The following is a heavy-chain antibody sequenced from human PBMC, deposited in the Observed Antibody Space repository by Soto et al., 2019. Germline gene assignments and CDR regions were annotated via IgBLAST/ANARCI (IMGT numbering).Heavy chain of an antibody. D-gene: IGHD2-21*02. Sequence: SETLSLTCAVYGGSFSGYYWSWIRQPPGKGLEWIGEINHSGSTNYNPSLKSRVTISVDTSKNQFSLKLSSVTAADTAVYYCARDRRGYCGGDCYKSKFDYWGQGTLVTVS. V-gene: IGHV4-34*01. CDR2: INHSGST. J-gene: IGHJ4*02. CDR3: ARDRRGYCGGDCYKSKFDY. CDR1: GGSFSGYY.